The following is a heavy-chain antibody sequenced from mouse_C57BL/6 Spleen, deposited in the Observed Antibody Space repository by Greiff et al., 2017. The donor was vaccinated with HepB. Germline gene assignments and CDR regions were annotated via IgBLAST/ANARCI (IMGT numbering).Heavy chain of an antibody. CDR2: ISYSGST. V-gene: IGHV3-1*01. CDR3: ARSPYYDAMDY. CDR1: GYSITSGYD. Sequence: EVQLKESGPGMVKPSQSLSLTCTVTGYSITSGYDWHWIRHFPGNKLEWMGYISYSGSTNYNPSLKSRTSITHDTSKNHFFLKLNSVTTEDTATYYCARSPYYDAMDYWGQGTSVTVSS. J-gene: IGHJ4*01.